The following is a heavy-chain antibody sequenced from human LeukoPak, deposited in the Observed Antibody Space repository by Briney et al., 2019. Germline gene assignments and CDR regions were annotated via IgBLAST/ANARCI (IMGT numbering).Heavy chain of an antibody. CDR2: IIPIFGTA. Sequence: ASVKVSCKASGGTFSSYAISWVRQAPGHGLEWMGGIIPIFGTANYAQKFQGRVTITADESTSTAYMELSSLRSEDTAVYYCARLRYFDWDPIGPWGQGTLVTVSS. CDR1: GGTFSSYA. D-gene: IGHD3-9*01. V-gene: IGHV1-69*13. CDR3: ARLRYFDWDPIGP. J-gene: IGHJ5*02.